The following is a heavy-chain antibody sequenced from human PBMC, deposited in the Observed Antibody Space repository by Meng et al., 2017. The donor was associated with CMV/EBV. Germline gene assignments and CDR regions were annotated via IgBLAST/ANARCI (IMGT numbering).Heavy chain of an antibody. Sequence: SETLSLTCAVYGGSFSGYYWSWIRQPPGKGLEWIGEINHSGSTNYNPSLKSRVTISVDTSKNQFSLKLSSVTAADTAVYYCFGSFTYSYGMDVWGQGTTVTVSS. CDR2: INHSGST. D-gene: IGHD3-16*01. CDR3: FGSFTYSYGMDV. CDR1: GGSFSGYY. J-gene: IGHJ6*02. V-gene: IGHV4-34*01.